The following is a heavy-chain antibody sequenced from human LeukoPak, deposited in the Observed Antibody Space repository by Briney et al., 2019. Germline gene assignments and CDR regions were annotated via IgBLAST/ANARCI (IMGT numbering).Heavy chain of an antibody. CDR2: ITTDGSGT. Sequence: PGGSLRLSCADSGFTFDRYWMHWVRQPPGKGLAWVSHITTDGSGTSYADSVKGRFTISRDNAKKTLYLQMNSLRAEDTAVYYCAREGPAYSSGFSLGYWGQGTLVTVSS. V-gene: IGHV3-74*01. J-gene: IGHJ4*02. CDR1: GFTFDRYW. CDR3: AREGPAYSSGFSLGY. D-gene: IGHD6-25*01.